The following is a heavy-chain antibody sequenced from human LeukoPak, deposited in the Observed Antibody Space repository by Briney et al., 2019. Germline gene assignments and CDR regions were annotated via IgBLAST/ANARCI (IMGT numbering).Heavy chain of an antibody. D-gene: IGHD3-22*01. Sequence: PSETLSLTCTVSGGSISSGVYYWSWIRQHPGKGLEWIGYIYYSGSTYYNPSLKSRVTISVDTSKNQFSLKLSSVTAADTAVYYCASYYDSSGCLDIWGQGTMVTVSS. V-gene: IGHV4-31*03. J-gene: IGHJ3*02. CDR1: GGSISSGVYY. CDR3: ASYYDSSGCLDI. CDR2: IYYSGST.